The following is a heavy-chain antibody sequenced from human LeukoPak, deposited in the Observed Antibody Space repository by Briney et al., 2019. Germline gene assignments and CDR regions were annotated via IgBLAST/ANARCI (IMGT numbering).Heavy chain of an antibody. V-gene: IGHV1-2*02. D-gene: IGHD3-22*01. Sequence: ASVKVSCKASGHTFTSYDINWVRQATGQGLEWMGWINPNSGGTNYAQKFQGRVTMTRDTSISTAYMELSGLRSDDTAVYYCARGRTYYYDSSGLSPDFDYWAREPWSPSPQ. CDR2: INPNSGGT. CDR1: GHTFTSYD. CDR3: ARGRTYYYDSSGLSPDFDY. J-gene: IGHJ4*02.